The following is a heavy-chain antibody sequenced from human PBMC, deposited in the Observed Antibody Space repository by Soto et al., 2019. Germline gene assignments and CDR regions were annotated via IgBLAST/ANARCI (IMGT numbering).Heavy chain of an antibody. CDR2: ISSSSSYI. Sequence: PVGSLRLSCAASGFTFSSYSMNWVRQAPGKGLEWVSSISSSSSYIYYADSVKGRFTISRDNAKNSLYLQMNSLRAEDTAVYYCSRDGEYSSPFDYWGQGTLVTVSS. CDR1: GFTFSSYS. J-gene: IGHJ4*02. V-gene: IGHV3-21*01. D-gene: IGHD6-6*01. CDR3: SRDGEYSSPFDY.